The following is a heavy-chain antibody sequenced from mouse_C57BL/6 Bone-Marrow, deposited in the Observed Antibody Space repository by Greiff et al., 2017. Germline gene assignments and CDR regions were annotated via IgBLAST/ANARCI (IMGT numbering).Heavy chain of an antibody. CDR2: ILPGSGST. Sequence: QVTLKESGAELMKPGASVKLSCKATGYTFTGYWIEWVKQRPGHGLEWIGEILPGSGSTNYNEKFKGKATFTVDKSSNTTYMQLSSLTTEDSAIYYCARTEYGNYGYFDVWGTGTTVTVSS. CDR3: ARTEYGNYGYFDV. CDR1: GYTFTGYW. V-gene: IGHV1-9*01. D-gene: IGHD2-10*02. J-gene: IGHJ1*03.